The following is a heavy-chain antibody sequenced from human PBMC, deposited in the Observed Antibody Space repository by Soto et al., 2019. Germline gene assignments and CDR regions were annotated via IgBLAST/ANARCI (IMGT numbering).Heavy chain of an antibody. D-gene: IGHD3-10*01. Sequence: GGSLRLSCAASGFTFSSYGMHWVRQAPGKGLEWVAVISYDGSNKYYADSVKGRFTISRDNSKNTLYLQMNSLRAEDTAVYYCAKDLPFTMVRGALPRGAFDIWGQGTMVTVSS. V-gene: IGHV3-30*18. CDR3: AKDLPFTMVRGALPRGAFDI. CDR1: GFTFSSYG. J-gene: IGHJ3*02. CDR2: ISYDGSNK.